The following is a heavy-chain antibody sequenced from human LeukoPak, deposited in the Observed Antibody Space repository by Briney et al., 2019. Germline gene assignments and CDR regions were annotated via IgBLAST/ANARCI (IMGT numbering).Heavy chain of an antibody. V-gene: IGHV3-9*01. D-gene: IGHD3-22*01. J-gene: IGHJ6*04. CDR2: ITWNSDNI. CDR3: AKDIFGYYDSSRLDV. Sequence: SGGSLRLSCAASGFTFDDYAMHWDRQAPGKGLEWVSGITWNSDNIEYADSVKGRFTISRDNAKNSLYLQMNSLRAEDTALYYCAKDIFGYYDSSRLDVWGKGTTVTISS. CDR1: GFTFDDYA.